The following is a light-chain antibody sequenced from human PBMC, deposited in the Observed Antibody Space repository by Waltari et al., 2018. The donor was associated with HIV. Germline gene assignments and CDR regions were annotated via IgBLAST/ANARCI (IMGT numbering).Light chain of an antibody. CDR1: SPNIGSNT. V-gene: IGLV1-44*01. CDR3: AAWDDSLLYV. CDR2: NNN. Sequence: QSVLTQPPSASGTPEQRVTLPCSGSSPNIGSNTVTWYQQLPGTAPKLLIYNNNLRPSGVPDRFSGSKSGTSASMAISGLQSEDEADYYCAAWDDSLLYVFGTGTKVTVL. J-gene: IGLJ1*01.